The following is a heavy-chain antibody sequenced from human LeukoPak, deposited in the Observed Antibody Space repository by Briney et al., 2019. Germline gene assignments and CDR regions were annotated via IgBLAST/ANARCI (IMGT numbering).Heavy chain of an antibody. CDR2: ISYDGSNK. CDR1: GFTFSSYA. D-gene: IGHD1-26*01. Sequence: GGSLRLSCAASGFTFSSYAMHWVRQAPGKGLEWVAVISYDGSNKYYADSVKGRFTISRDNSKDTLYLQMNSLRAEDTAVYYCTRGDLVGVTGRAYQHWGQGTLATVSS. J-gene: IGHJ1*01. CDR3: TRGDLVGVTGRAYQH. V-gene: IGHV3-30*04.